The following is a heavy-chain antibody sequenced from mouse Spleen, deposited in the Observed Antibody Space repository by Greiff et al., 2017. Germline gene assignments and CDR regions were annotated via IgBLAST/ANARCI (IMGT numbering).Heavy chain of an antibody. V-gene: IGHV7-1*01. CDR2: SRNKANDYTT. D-gene: IGHD1-1*01. J-gene: IGHJ2*01. CDR3: ARDARYYGSFDY. Sequence: EVHLVESGGGLVQSGRSLRLSCATSGFTFSDFYMEWVRQAPGKGLEWIAASRNKANDYTTEYSASVKGRFIVSRDTSQSILYLQMNALRAEDTAIYYCARDARYYGSFDYWGQGTTLTVSS. CDR1: GFTFSDFY.